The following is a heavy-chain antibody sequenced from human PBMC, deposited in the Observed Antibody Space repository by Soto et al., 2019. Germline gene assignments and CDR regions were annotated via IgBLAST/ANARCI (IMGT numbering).Heavy chain of an antibody. J-gene: IGHJ3*02. CDR2: ITGSGDNT. CDR3: ATGSTMTRRRGTFDI. CDR1: GFTFNNNV. Sequence: GGSLRLSCAASGFTFNNNVMSWVRQAAGKGLEWVSLITGSGDNTYYADSVRGRFTISSDNSKNTLSLQMSSLRAEDTAVYYCATGSTMTRRRGTFDIWGQGTKVTVSS. V-gene: IGHV3-23*01. D-gene: IGHD3-3*01.